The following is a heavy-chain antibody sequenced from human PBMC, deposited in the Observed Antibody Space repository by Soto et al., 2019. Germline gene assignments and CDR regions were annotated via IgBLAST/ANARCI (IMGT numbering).Heavy chain of an antibody. CDR2: ITTSGSTT. D-gene: IGHD3-16*02. Sequence: EVQLLESRGGLVQPGGSLRLACAASVFTFYNYEMHWVRQAPGKGLEWVSYITTSGSTTYYADSVKGRFTISRDNAKNTLYLQMKTLRAEDTAISYCARGNSPVNVHWGQGTLVTVS. J-gene: IGHJ4*02. V-gene: IGHV3-48*03. CDR1: VFTFYNYE. CDR3: ARGNSPVNVH.